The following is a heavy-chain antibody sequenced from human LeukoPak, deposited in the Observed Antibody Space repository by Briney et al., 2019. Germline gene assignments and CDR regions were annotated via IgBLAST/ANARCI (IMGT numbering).Heavy chain of an antibody. V-gene: IGHV3-48*02. CDR3: ARDPHAGIFDS. Sequence: GGSLRLSCATSGFTFGDFHMNWLRQAPGKGLEHVSYISSGGSTTYYADSVVDRFSISRDDAKNFLYLQMDSLRDGDTAVYYCARDPHAGIFDSWGQGTLVSVSS. J-gene: IGHJ4*02. CDR1: GFTFGDFH. CDR2: ISSGGSTT.